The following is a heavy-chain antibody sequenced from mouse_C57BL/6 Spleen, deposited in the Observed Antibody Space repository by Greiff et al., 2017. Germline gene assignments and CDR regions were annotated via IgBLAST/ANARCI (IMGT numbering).Heavy chain of an antibody. CDR3: AIQRGDYFDY. Sequence: EVKLMESGGGLVKPGGSLKLSCAASGFTFSDYGMHWVRQAPEKGLEWVAYISSGSSTIYYADTVKGRFTISRDNAKNTLFLHMISPRSEDTDLYYCAIQRGDYFDYWGQGTTLTVSS. CDR2: ISSGSSTI. CDR1: GFTFSDYG. J-gene: IGHJ2*01. V-gene: IGHV5-17*01.